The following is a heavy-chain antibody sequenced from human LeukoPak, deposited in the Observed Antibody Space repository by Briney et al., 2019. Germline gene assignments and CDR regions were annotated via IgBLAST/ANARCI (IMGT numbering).Heavy chain of an antibody. J-gene: IGHJ4*02. D-gene: IGHD2-2*01. CDR3: AKGRSGVSSAAINY. V-gene: IGHV3-23*01. CDR1: GFTFSSYA. CDR2: ISGSGDST. Sequence: PGGSLRLSCAASGFTFSSYAMSWVRQAPGEGLEWVSTISGSGDSTYYADSVKGRFTISRDNSKNTLHLQMNSLRAEDTAVYSCAKGRSGVSSAAINYWGQGTLATVSS.